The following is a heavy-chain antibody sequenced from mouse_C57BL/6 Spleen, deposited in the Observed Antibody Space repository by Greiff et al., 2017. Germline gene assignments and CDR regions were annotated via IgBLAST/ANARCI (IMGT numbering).Heavy chain of an antibody. CDR1: GFTFSDYY. Sequence: EVHLVESGGGLVQPGGSLKLSCAASGFTFSDYYMYWVRQTPEKRLEWVAYISNGGGSTYYPDTVKGRFTISRDNAKNTLYLQMSRLKSEDTAMYYCARTYSNYLAWFAYWGQGTLVTVSA. CDR2: ISNGGGST. V-gene: IGHV5-12*01. CDR3: ARTYSNYLAWFAY. J-gene: IGHJ3*01. D-gene: IGHD2-5*01.